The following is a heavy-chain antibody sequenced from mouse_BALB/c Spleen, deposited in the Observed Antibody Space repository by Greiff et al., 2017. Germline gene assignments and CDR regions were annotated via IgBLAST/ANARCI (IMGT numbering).Heavy chain of an antibody. CDR1: GYTFTSYW. V-gene: IGHV1S81*02. Sequence: VQLQQPGAELVKPGASVKLSCKASGYTFTSYWMHWVKQRPGQGLEWIGEINPSNGRTNYNEKFKSKATLTVDKSSSTAYMQLSSLTSEDSAVYYCARGDSVAYWGQGTLVTVSA. CDR2: INPSNGRT. J-gene: IGHJ3*01. CDR3: ARGDSVAY.